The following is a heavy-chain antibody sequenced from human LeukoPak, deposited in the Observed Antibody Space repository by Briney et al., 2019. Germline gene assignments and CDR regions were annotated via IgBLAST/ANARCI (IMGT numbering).Heavy chain of an antibody. J-gene: IGHJ6*03. CDR1: GYTFTSYY. Sequence: GASVKVSCKASGYTFTSYYMYWGRRAPAQGLEWMGIINPRGGSTSYAQKFQGRVTMTRDMSTSTVYMKLSSLRSEDTAVYYCARDGGGYSGYAVLLYYYMDVWGKGTTVTVSS. CDR3: ARDGGGYSGYAVLLYYYMDV. V-gene: IGHV1-46*01. D-gene: IGHD5-12*01. CDR2: INPRGGST.